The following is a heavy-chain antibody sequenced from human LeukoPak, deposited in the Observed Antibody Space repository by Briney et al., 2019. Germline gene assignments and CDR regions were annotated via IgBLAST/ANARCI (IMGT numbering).Heavy chain of an antibody. CDR3: AGTDYDILTGYFN. J-gene: IGHJ4*02. D-gene: IGHD3-9*01. Sequence: GGSLRLSCAASGFTFSSFAMSWVRQAPGKGLEWVSAISGSGGSTYYADSVKGRFTISRDNSKNTLYLQMNSLRAEDTAVYYCAGTDYDILTGYFNWGQGTLVTVSS. V-gene: IGHV3-23*01. CDR1: GFTFSSFA. CDR2: ISGSGGST.